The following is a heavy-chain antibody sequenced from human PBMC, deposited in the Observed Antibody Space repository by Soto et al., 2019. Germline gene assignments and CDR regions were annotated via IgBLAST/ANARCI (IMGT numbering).Heavy chain of an antibody. Sequence: GGSLRLSCAASGFTFSSYAMHWVRQAPGKGLEWVAVISYDGSNKYYADSVKGRFTISRDNSKNTLYLQMNSLRAEDTAGYYCARDLGTTVTTPTDYWGQGTLVTVS. D-gene: IGHD4-4*01. CDR3: ARDLGTTVTTPTDY. J-gene: IGHJ4*02. V-gene: IGHV3-30-3*01. CDR1: GFTFSSYA. CDR2: ISYDGSNK.